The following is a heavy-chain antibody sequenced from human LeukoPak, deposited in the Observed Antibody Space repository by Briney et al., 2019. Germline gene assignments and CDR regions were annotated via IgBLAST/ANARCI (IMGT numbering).Heavy chain of an antibody. CDR3: ARDRHIAVAGRDAFDI. CDR1: GGTFSSYA. V-gene: IGHV1-69*06. Sequence: ASVKVSCKASGGTFSSYAISWVRQAPGQGLEWMGGIIPIFGTVNYAQKFQGRVTITADKSTSTAYMELSSLRSEDTAVYYCARDRHIAVAGRDAFDIWGQGTMVTVSS. CDR2: IIPIFGTV. J-gene: IGHJ3*02. D-gene: IGHD6-19*01.